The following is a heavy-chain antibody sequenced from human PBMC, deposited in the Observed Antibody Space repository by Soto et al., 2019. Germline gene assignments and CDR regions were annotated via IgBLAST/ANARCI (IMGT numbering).Heavy chain of an antibody. Sequence: PGGSLRLSCTASGFTFRNYAMNWVRQAPGKGLVWISYISSSTSTIYYADSVKGRFTISRDNSENTLYLQMNSLRAEDTDVYFCAKGLFDYSSSALQKNYLDYWGQGTLVTVSS. V-gene: IGHV3-48*01. CDR3: AKGLFDYSSSALQKNYLDY. J-gene: IGHJ4*02. CDR2: ISSSTSTI. CDR1: GFTFRNYA. D-gene: IGHD6-6*01.